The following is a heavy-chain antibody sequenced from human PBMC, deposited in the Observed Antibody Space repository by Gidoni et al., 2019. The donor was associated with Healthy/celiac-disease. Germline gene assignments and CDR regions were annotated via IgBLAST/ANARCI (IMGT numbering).Heavy chain of an antibody. CDR2: IYYSGST. Sequence: QVQLQESGPGLVKPSETLSLTCTVSGGSISSYYWCWIRQPPGKGLEWIGYIYYSGSTNYNPSLKSRVTISVDTSKNQFSLKLSSVTAADTAVYYCARGGDDYGDYGWFDPWGQGTLVTVSS. V-gene: IGHV4-59*01. D-gene: IGHD4-17*01. CDR3: ARGGDDYGDYGWFDP. CDR1: GGSISSYY. J-gene: IGHJ5*02.